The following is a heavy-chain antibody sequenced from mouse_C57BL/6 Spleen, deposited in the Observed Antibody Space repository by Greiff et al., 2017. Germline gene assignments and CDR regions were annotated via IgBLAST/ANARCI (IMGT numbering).Heavy chain of an antibody. CDR3: TRNYGDY. V-gene: IGHV1-15*01. J-gene: IGHJ2*01. Sequence: SGAELVRPGASVTLSCKASGYTFTDYEMHWVKQTPVHGLEWIGAIDPETGGTAYNQKFKGKAILTADKSSSTAYMELRSLTSEDSAVYYCTRNYGDYWGQGTTLTVSS. CDR2: IDPETGGT. CDR1: GYTFTDYE.